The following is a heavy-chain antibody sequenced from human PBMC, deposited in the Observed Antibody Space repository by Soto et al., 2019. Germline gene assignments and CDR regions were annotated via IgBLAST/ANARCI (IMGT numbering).Heavy chain of an antibody. V-gene: IGHV4-31*03. Sequence: SETLSLTCTVSGGSISSGGYYWSWIRQHPGKGLEWIGYIYYSGSTYYNPSLKSRVTISVDTSKNQFSLKLSSVTAADTAVYYCARDAYNWNSPGGQWFDPWGQGTLVTVSS. CDR2: IYYSGST. D-gene: IGHD1-7*01. CDR1: GGSISSGGYY. J-gene: IGHJ5*02. CDR3: ARDAYNWNSPGGQWFDP.